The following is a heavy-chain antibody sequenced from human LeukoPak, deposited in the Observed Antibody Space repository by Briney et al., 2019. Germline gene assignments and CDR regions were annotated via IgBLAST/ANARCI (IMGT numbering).Heavy chain of an antibody. Sequence: SETLSLTCTVSGRSISSYYWSWIRQPARKGLEWIGYIYYSGSTNYNPSRKSRVTISVDTSKNQFSLKLSSVTAADTAVYYCARDGTEDYDFWSGYYPSFYFDYWGQGTLVTVSS. D-gene: IGHD3-3*01. J-gene: IGHJ4*02. CDR1: GRSISSYY. CDR2: IYYSGST. CDR3: ARDGTEDYDFWSGYYPSFYFDY. V-gene: IGHV4-59*01.